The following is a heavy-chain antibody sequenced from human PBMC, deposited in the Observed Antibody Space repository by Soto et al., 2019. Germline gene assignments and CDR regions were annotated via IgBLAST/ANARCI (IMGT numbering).Heavy chain of an antibody. V-gene: IGHV4-59*01. CDR3: ARGRSGSYPFDY. Sequence: PSETLSLTCTVSGGSISSYYWSWIRQPPGKGLEWIGYIYYSGSTNYSPSLKNRVTISLDTSKNQFSLKLTSVTAADTAVYFCARGRSGSYPFDYWGLGTLVTVSS. D-gene: IGHD1-26*01. J-gene: IGHJ4*02. CDR1: GGSISSYY. CDR2: IYYSGST.